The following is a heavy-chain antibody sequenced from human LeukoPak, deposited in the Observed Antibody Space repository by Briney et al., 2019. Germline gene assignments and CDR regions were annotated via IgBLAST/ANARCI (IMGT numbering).Heavy chain of an antibody. Sequence: SETLSLTCTVSGGSISSYYWSWIRQPAGKGLKWIGRIYTSGSTNYNPSLKSRVTISVDKSKNQFSLKLSSVTAADTAVYYCARGVPAALNWFDPWGQGTLVTVSS. CDR2: IYTSGST. V-gene: IGHV4-4*07. CDR1: GGSISSYY. J-gene: IGHJ5*02. D-gene: IGHD2-2*01. CDR3: ARGVPAALNWFDP.